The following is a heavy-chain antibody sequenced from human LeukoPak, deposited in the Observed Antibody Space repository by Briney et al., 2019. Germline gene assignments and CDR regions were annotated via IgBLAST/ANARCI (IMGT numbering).Heavy chain of an antibody. CDR3: ARRGLWLAHDAFDI. D-gene: IGHD6-19*01. Sequence: GGSLRLSCAASGFTVSSNYMSWVRQAPGKGLEWVSVIYSGGSIYYADSVKGRFTISRDNVKNSLYLQMSSLRAEDTAVYYCARRGLWLAHDAFDIWGQGTMVTVSS. V-gene: IGHV3-53*01. J-gene: IGHJ3*02. CDR1: GFTVSSNY. CDR2: IYSGGSI.